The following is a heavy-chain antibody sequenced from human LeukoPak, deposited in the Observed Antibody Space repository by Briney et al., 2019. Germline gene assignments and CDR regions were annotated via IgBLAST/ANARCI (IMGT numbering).Heavy chain of an antibody. D-gene: IGHD5-18*01. CDR3: ARGMWIQAFDY. CDR2: IYYSGST. V-gene: IGHV4-39*01. J-gene: IGHJ4*02. CDR1: GGSISSSSYY. Sequence: SETLSLTCTVSGGSISSSSYYWGWIRQPPGKGLEWIGSIYYSGSTYYNPSLKSRVTISVDTSKNQFSLKLSSVTAADTAVYYCARGMWIQAFDYWGQGTLVTVSS.